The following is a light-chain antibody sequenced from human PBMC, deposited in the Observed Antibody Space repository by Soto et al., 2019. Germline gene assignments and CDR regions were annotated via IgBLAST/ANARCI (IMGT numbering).Light chain of an antibody. CDR2: DAS. V-gene: IGKV1-5*01. Sequence: DIQMTQSPSTLSASVGDRVTITCRASQSISTWLAWYQQKPGKAPKLLISDASSLESVVPSRFSGSGSGTEFTLTIISLQPDDFATSYFQKYKIHSRTFGQGNKVEMK. J-gene: IGKJ1*01. CDR1: QSISTW. CDR3: QKYKIHSRT.